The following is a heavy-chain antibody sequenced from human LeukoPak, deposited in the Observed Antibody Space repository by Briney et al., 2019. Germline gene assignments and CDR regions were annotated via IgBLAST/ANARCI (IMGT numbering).Heavy chain of an antibody. CDR3: ARDITTPVVYYFDY. Sequence: GGSLRLSCTVSGFTFGDYAINWVRQAPGKGLEWVSSISSSSSYIYYADSVKGRFTISRDNAKNSLYLQMNSLRAEDTAVYYCARDITTPVVYYFDYWGQGTLVTVSS. CDR1: GFTFGDYA. V-gene: IGHV3-21*01. CDR2: ISSSSSYI. J-gene: IGHJ4*02. D-gene: IGHD1-1*01.